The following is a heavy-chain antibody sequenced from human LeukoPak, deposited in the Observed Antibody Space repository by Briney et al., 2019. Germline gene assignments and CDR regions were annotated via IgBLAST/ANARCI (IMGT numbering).Heavy chain of an antibody. D-gene: IGHD4-17*01. J-gene: IGHJ3*02. CDR1: VGSISSGTHY. CDR2: VFTSGST. Sequence: PSQTLSLTCNVSVGSISSGTHYWTWIRQPVGKGLEWLGRVFTSGSTYYNPSLKSRVTISVDASMNEFSLKLTSVTAADTAVYYCARDRSTVTPPQPDVFDIWGQGTMVTVSS. V-gene: IGHV4-61*02. CDR3: ARDRSTVTPPQPDVFDI.